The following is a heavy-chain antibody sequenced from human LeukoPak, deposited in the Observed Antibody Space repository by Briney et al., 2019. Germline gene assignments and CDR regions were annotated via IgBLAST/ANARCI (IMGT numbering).Heavy chain of an antibody. CDR3: AGLVVGTATIDY. CDR1: GGSICSSSYY. V-gene: IGHV4-39*01. J-gene: IGHJ4*02. CDR2: IFYSGST. Sequence: SETLSLTCTVSGGSICSSSYYWGWIRQPPGKGLEWIGNIFYSGSTYYNASLKSRVTISVDTSKNQFSLKLRSVTAADTAVYYCAGLVVGTATIDYWGQGTLVTVSS. D-gene: IGHD2-21*02.